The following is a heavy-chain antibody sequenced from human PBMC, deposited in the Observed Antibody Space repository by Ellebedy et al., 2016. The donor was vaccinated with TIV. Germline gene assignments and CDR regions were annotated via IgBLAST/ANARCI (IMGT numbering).Heavy chain of an antibody. Sequence: GGSLRLXXKASGYSFTTHWIGWVRQMSGKGLEWMGIVYPGDSDTKYSPSLQGLVTISADKSLTTAYLQWSSLKASDTGMYYCVRHAGHCSGGDCHHEYFFDSWGQGTLVTVSS. CDR3: VRHAGHCSGGDCHHEYFFDS. D-gene: IGHD2-15*01. J-gene: IGHJ4*02. V-gene: IGHV5-51*01. CDR1: GYSFTTHW. CDR2: VYPGDSDT.